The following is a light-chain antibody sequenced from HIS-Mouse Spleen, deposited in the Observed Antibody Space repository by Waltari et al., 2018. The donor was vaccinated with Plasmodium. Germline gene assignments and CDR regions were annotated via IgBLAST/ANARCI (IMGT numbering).Light chain of an antibody. CDR3: QQYGSSPYT. V-gene: IGKV3-20*01. Sequence: EIVLTQSPGTLSLSPGERATLSYRASQSVSSSYLAWYQQKPGQAPRLLIYGASSRATGIPDRFSGSGSGTDFTLTISRLEPEDFAVYYCQQYGSSPYTFGQGTKREI. CDR1: QSVSSSY. J-gene: IGKJ2*01. CDR2: GAS.